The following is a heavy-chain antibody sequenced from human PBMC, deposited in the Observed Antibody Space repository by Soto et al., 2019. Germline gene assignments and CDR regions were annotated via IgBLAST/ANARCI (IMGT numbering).Heavy chain of an antibody. J-gene: IGHJ5*02. CDR2: IDWDDDK. Sequence: GSGPTLVNPTQTLTLTCTFSGFSLSTSGMCVSWIRQPPGKALEWLALIDWDDDKYYSTSLKTRLTISKDTSKNQVVLTMTNMDPVDTATYYCAHYIAARYWFDPWGQGTLVTVSS. CDR3: AHYIAARYWFDP. V-gene: IGHV2-70*01. CDR1: GFSLSTSGMC. D-gene: IGHD6-6*01.